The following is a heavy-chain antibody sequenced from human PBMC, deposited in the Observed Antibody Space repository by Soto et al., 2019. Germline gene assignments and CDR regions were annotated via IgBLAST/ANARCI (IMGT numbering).Heavy chain of an antibody. CDR3: AKDKAGTTSLDC. V-gene: IGHV3-23*01. CDR1: GVTNSRNA. CDR2: ISERGDTT. J-gene: IGHJ4*02. D-gene: IGHD1-1*01. Sequence: RGSLRLSCAASGVTNSRNAMYWVRQAPGKGLEWVSGISERGDTTHYAESVKGRFTISRDTSKNTLYLQLNTLRADDTAVYDCAKDKAGTTSLDCWGQGTLVTVSS.